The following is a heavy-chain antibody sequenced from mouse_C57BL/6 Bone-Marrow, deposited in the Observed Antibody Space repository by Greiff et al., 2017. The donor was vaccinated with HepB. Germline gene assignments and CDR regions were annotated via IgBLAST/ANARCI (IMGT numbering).Heavy chain of an antibody. D-gene: IGHD3-2*02. CDR3: TTGSADY. CDR1: GFNIKDDY. Sequence: VTLKESGAELVRPGASVKLSCTASGFNIKDDYMHWVKQRPEQGLEWIGWIDPENGDTEYASKFQGKATITADTSSNTAYLQLSSLTSEDTAVYYCTTGSADYWGQGTTLTVSS. J-gene: IGHJ2*01. CDR2: IDPENGDT. V-gene: IGHV14-4*01.